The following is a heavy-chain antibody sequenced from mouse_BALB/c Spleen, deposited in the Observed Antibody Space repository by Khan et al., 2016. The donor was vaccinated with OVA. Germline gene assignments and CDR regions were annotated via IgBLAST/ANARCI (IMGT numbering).Heavy chain of an antibody. Sequence: QVQLQQSGAELARPGASVKMSCKASGYTFTSYTMHWVKQRPGQGLEWIGYINPSNGYTNYNQKFKDKATLTADKSSSTAYMQLSSLTSEDSAVKYCASRGPYYGDCGAWMAYWGQGTLVTVSS. J-gene: IGHJ3*01. CDR1: GYTFTSYT. D-gene: IGHD2-13*01. CDR3: ASRGPYYGDCGAWMAY. V-gene: IGHV1-4*01. CDR2: INPSNGYT.